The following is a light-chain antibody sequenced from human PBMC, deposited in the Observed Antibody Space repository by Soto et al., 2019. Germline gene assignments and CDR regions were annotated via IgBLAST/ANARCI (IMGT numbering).Light chain of an antibody. J-gene: IGKJ5*01. Sequence: VMTQCPAALSVSPGARATLSCRASQSVSNNYLACYQQQPDQAPRFHIYGESSSATGIPDSYSGSGCGTDITLTINRLEPEDVAVYYYHHNGSTPAVTFGQGTRLEIK. V-gene: IGKV3-20*01. CDR2: GES. CDR3: HHNGSTPAVT. CDR1: QSVSNNY.